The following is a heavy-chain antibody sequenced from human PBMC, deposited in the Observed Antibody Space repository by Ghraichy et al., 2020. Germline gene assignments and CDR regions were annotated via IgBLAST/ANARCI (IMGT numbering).Heavy chain of an antibody. CDR3: ARGNHYDILTGYFGGYYFDY. J-gene: IGHJ4*02. CDR1: GYSFTSYC. V-gene: IGHV5-51*01. CDR2: IYPGDSDT. D-gene: IGHD3-9*01. Sequence: GESLNISCKGSGYSFTSYCIGWVRQMPGKGLEWMGIIYPGDSDTRYSPSFQGQVTISADKSISTAYLQWSSLKASDTAMYYCARGNHYDILTGYFGGYYFDYWGQGTLVTVSS.